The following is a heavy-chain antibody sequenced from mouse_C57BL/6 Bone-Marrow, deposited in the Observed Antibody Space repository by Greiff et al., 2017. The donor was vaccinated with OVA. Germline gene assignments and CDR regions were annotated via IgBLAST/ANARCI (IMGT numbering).Heavy chain of an antibody. Sequence: VQLLQSGPELVKPGASVKISCKASGYSFTSYYIHWVKQRPGQGLEWIGWIYPGSGNTKYNEKFKGKATLTADTSSSPAYMQLSSLTSEDSAVYYCARGKSSMDYWGQGTSVTVSS. D-gene: IGHD6-2*01. CDR2: IYPGSGNT. V-gene: IGHV1-66*01. J-gene: IGHJ4*01. CDR1: GYSFTSYY. CDR3: ARGKSSMDY.